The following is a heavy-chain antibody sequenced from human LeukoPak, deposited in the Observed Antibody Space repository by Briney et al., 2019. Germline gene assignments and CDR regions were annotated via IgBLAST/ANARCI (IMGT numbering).Heavy chain of an antibody. CDR2: IYYSGST. V-gene: IGHV4-59*08. D-gene: IGHD3-22*01. Sequence: SETLSLTCTVSGGSISSYYWSWIRQPPGKGLEWIGYIYYSGSTNYNPSLKSRVTISVDTSKNQFSLKLSSVTAADTAVYYCARATYYYDSSVYSSVSPHFDYWGRETLVTVSS. CDR3: ARATYYYDSSVYSSVSPHFDY. CDR1: GGSISSYY. J-gene: IGHJ4*02.